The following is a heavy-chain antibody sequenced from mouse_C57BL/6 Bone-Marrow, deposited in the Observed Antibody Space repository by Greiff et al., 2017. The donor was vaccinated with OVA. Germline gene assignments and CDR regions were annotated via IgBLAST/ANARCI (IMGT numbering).Heavy chain of an antibody. V-gene: IGHV1-19*01. CDR2: INPYNGGT. CDR1: GYTFTDYY. CDR3: ARWWSNYGDYLDY. D-gene: IGHD2-5*01. Sequence: EVQLQQSGPVLVKPGASVKMSCKASGYTFTDYYMNWVKQSHGKSLEWIGVINPYNGGTSYNQKFKGKATLTVDKSSSTAYMELNRLTSEDSAVYYCARWWSNYGDYLDYWGQGTTLTVSS. J-gene: IGHJ2*01.